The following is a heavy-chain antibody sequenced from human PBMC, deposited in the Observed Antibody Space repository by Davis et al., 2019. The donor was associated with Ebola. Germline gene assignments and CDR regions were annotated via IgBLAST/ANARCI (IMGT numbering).Heavy chain of an antibody. CDR1: GGSISSYY. CDR2: INHSGST. D-gene: IGHD2-15*01. J-gene: IGHJ4*02. CDR3: ARGDSVRDYFDY. V-gene: IGHV4-34*01. Sequence: MPGGSLRLSFTLPGGSISSYYWSWVGQPPGKGLEWIGEINHSGSTNYNPSLKSRVTISVDTSKNQFSLKLSSVNAADTAVYYWARGDSVRDYFDYWGQGTLVTVSS.